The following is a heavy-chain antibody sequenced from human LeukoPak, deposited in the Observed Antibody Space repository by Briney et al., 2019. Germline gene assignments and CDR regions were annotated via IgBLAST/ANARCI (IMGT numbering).Heavy chain of an antibody. CDR3: ARHSAARSFDY. D-gene: IGHD6-6*01. CDR1: GYSISSGYY. CDR2: IYHSGST. Sequence: PSETLSLTCAVSGYSISSGYYWGWIRQPPGKGLEWIGSIYHSGSTYYNPSLKSRVTISVDTSKNQFSLKLSSVTAADTAVYYCARHSAARSFDYWGQGTPVTVSS. V-gene: IGHV4-38-2*01. J-gene: IGHJ4*02.